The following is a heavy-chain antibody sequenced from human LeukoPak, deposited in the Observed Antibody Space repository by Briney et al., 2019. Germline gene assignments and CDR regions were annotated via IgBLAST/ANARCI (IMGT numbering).Heavy chain of an antibody. CDR2: ISGSGGST. CDR1: GFTFSSYA. CDR3: AKGAYEYSGYDLFDH. Sequence: PGGSLRLSCAASGFTFSSYAMSWVRQAPGKGLEWVSAISGSGGSTYYADSVKGRFTISRDNSKNTLYLQMYSLRAEDTAVYYCAKGAYEYSGYDLFDHWGQGTLVTVSS. V-gene: IGHV3-23*01. D-gene: IGHD5-12*01. J-gene: IGHJ4*02.